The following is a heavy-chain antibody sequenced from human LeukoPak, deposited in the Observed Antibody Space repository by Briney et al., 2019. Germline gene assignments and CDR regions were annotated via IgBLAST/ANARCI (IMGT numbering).Heavy chain of an antibody. V-gene: IGHV1-18*01. CDR1: GYTFTSYG. Sequence: GASVKVSFKASGYTFTSYGISWVRQAPGQGLEWMGWISAYNGNTNYAQKVQGRVTMTRDTSTSTAYMELRSLRSDDTAVYYCARGLPWGQNSLYGMDVWGQGTTVTVSS. J-gene: IGHJ6*02. CDR3: ARGLPWGQNSLYGMDV. D-gene: IGHD7-27*01. CDR2: ISAYNGNT.